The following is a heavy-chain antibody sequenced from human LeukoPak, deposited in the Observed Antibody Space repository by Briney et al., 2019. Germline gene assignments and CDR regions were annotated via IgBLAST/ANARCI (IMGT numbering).Heavy chain of an antibody. D-gene: IGHD6-13*01. J-gene: IGHJ5*02. Sequence: GGSLRLSCAASGFTFSDYAMTWIRQAPGKGLEWVSTISGSGISTYFADSVKGRFTISRDNAKNSLYLQMNSLRAEDTAVYYCAREDSSSRFDPWGQGTLVTVSS. CDR2: ISGSGIST. CDR1: GFTFSDYA. V-gene: IGHV3-23*01. CDR3: AREDSSSRFDP.